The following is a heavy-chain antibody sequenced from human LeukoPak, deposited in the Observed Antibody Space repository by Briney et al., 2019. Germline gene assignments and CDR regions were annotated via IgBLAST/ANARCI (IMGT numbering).Heavy chain of an antibody. Sequence: ASVKVSCKASGGTFSSYAISWVRQAPGQGLEWMGWISAYNGNTNYAQKLQGRATMATDTSTSTAYMEVRSLRSDDTAVYYCARDLGFLEWFHAFDIWGQGTMVTVSS. V-gene: IGHV1-18*01. J-gene: IGHJ3*02. D-gene: IGHD3-3*01. CDR2: ISAYNGNT. CDR3: ARDLGFLEWFHAFDI. CDR1: GGTFSSYA.